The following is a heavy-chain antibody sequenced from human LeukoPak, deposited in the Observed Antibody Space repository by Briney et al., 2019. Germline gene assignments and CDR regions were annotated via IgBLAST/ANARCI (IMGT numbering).Heavy chain of an antibody. V-gene: IGHV4-34*01. Sequence: SETLSLTCAVYGVSFSGYYWSWIRQPPGKGLEWIGEINHSGSTNYNPSLKSRVTISVDTSKNQFSLKLSSVTAADTAVYYCARHDFWSGTEDYWGQGTLVTVSS. CDR3: ARHDFWSGTEDY. J-gene: IGHJ4*02. D-gene: IGHD3-3*01. CDR1: GVSFSGYY. CDR2: INHSGST.